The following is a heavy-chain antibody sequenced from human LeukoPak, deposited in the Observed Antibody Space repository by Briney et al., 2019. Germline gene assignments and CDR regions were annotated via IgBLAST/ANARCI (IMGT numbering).Heavy chain of an antibody. V-gene: IGHV4-38-2*02. CDR2: IYHSGST. Sequence: PSETLSLTCTVSGYSISSGYYWGWIRQPPGKGLEWIGSIYHSGSTYYNPSLKSRVTISVDTSKNQFSLKLSSVTAADTAVYYCASSRITIFGVARVWYFDLWGRGTLVTVSS. J-gene: IGHJ2*01. D-gene: IGHD3-3*01. CDR3: ASSRITIFGVARVWYFDL. CDR1: GYSISSGYY.